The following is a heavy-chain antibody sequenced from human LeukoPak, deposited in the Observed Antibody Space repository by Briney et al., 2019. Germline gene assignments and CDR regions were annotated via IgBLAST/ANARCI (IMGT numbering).Heavy chain of an antibody. D-gene: IGHD6-6*01. CDR1: GDSISSGGFY. CDR3: ARRTLAARPDEDWFDP. CDR2: IYSSGGS. Sequence: SETLSLPCTVSGDSISSGGFYWSWIRQLPGKGLEWIGYIYSSGGSYYNPSLKSRITISVDTSKNQFSLKLSSVTAADTAVYYCARRTLAARPDEDWFDPWGQGTLVAVSS. J-gene: IGHJ5*02. V-gene: IGHV4-31*03.